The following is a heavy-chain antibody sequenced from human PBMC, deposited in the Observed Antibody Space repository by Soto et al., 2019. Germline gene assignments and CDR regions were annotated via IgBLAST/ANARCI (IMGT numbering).Heavy chain of an antibody. J-gene: IGHJ5*02. D-gene: IGHD2-2*01. CDR1: GFSFSSYS. V-gene: IGHV3-21*01. Sequence: EVQLVESGGGLVKPGGSLRLSCAASGFSFSSYSMNWVRQAPGKGLEWVASISSSRSYIYYADSVKGRFTIARDNAKNSLYLQMNSLRADDTAVYYCARDYCSSTSCYYPWGQGALVTVSS. CDR3: ARDYCSSTSCYYP. CDR2: ISSSRSYI.